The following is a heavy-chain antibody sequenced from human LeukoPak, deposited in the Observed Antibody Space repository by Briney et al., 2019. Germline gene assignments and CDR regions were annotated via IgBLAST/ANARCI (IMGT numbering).Heavy chain of an antibody. CDR3: ARIPGGALNWFDP. D-gene: IGHD2-2*02. J-gene: IGHJ5*02. CDR1: GGSISSSNW. CDR2: IYHSGST. V-gene: IGHV4-4*02. Sequence: SSETLSLTCAVSGGSISSSNWWSWVRQPPGKGLEWIGEIYHSGSTNYNPSLKSRVTVSVDTSKNQFSLKLSSVTAADTAVYYCARIPGGALNWFDPWGQGTLVTVSS.